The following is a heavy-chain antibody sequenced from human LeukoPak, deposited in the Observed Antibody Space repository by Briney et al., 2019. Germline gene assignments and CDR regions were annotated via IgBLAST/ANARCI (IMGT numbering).Heavy chain of an antibody. Sequence: PGGALRLSCAASGFTFSSSAMNWVRQAPGKGLEWVSAISISGGDTYYAESVKSRFTISRANSKNTLYLRMNSLRAEDTAVHFCAIPEWGPYLVGFDYWGQGALVTVSS. CDR3: AIPEWGPYLVGFDY. CDR1: GFTFSSSA. D-gene: IGHD1-26*01. V-gene: IGHV3-23*01. CDR2: ISISGGDT. J-gene: IGHJ4*02.